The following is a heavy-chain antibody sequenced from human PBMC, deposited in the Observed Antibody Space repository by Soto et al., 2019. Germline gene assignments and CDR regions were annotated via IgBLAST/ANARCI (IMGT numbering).Heavy chain of an antibody. J-gene: IGHJ5*02. CDR1: GGSISSSSYY. V-gene: IGHV4-39*01. CDR3: ARHFADRTLRPTLNWFDP. Sequence: SETLSLTCTVSGGSISSSSYYWDWIRQPPGKGLEWIGSIYYSGSTYYNPSLKSRVTISVDTSKNQFSLKLSSVTAADTAVYYCARHFADRTLRPTLNWFDPWGQGTLVTVSS. CDR2: IYYSGST. D-gene: IGHD2-15*01.